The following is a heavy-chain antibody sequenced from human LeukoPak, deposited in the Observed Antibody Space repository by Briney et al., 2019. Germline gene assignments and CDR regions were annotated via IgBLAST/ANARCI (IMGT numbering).Heavy chain of an antibody. V-gene: IGHV4-34*01. D-gene: IGHD6-13*01. Sequence: SETLSLTCVVYGVSFSGYYWSWIRQPPGKRLEWIGEIDHSGSTQYNPSLKSRVTISLDTSKKQFSLKLTSLTAADTAFYYCARYGMAAEGIWWFDPWGQGTLVTVSS. CDR2: IDHSGST. J-gene: IGHJ5*02. CDR3: ARYGMAAEGIWWFDP. CDR1: GVSFSGYY.